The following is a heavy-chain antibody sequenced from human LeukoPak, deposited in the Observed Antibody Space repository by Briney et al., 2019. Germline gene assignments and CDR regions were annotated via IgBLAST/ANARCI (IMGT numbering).Heavy chain of an antibody. CDR2: ISSSGSTI. D-gene: IGHD3-9*01. Sequence: GGSLRLSCAASGFTFSSYEMNWVRQAPGKGLEWVSYISSSGSTIYYADSVKGRFTISRDNAKNSLYLQMNSLRAEDTAVYYCARGLDYDILTGYAYYFDYWGQGTLVTVSS. J-gene: IGHJ4*02. CDR1: GFTFSSYE. CDR3: ARGLDYDILTGYAYYFDY. V-gene: IGHV3-48*03.